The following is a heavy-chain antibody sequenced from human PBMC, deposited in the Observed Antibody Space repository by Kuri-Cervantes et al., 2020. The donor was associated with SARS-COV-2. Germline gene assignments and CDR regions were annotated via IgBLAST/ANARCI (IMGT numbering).Heavy chain of an antibody. V-gene: IGHV4-39*01. CDR3: ARHPLRDLMPWVD. D-gene: IGHD2-2*01. CDR1: GGSISSSSYY. Sequence: GSLRLSCTVSGGSISSSSYYWGWIRQPPGKGLEWIGSIYYSGSTYYNPSLKSRVTISVDTSKNQFSLKLSSVTAADTAVYYCARHPLRDLMPWVDWGQGTLVTVSS. CDR2: IYYSGST. J-gene: IGHJ4*02.